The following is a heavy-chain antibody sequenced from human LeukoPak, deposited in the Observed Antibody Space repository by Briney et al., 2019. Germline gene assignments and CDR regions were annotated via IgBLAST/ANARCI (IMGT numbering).Heavy chain of an antibody. V-gene: IGHV3-7*01. CDR3: TRDRSRAEDD. D-gene: IGHD1-14*01. CDR2: INQGGSDK. J-gene: IGHJ4*02. Sequence: GGSLRLSCAASGFTFGGHWMSWVRQAPGKGLEWVANINQGGSDKYYVDSVKGRFTISRDNANNLLYLQMNSLRGEDTAVYYCTRDRSRAEDDWGQGTLVTVSS. CDR1: GFTFGGHW.